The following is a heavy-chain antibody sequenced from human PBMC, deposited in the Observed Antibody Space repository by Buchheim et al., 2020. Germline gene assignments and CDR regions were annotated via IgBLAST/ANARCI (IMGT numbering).Heavy chain of an antibody. CDR2: ISSSGTST. V-gene: IGHV3-23*01. Sequence: EVQLLESGGGLVHPGGSLRLSCAASGFTFDNFAMSWVRQAPGKGLEWVSGISSSGTSTYYADSVKGRFSLSRGNSKKKLYLEMDSLRAEDSAVYYCAKDQMGNYYVGMDAWGQGTT. CDR3: AKDQMGNYYVGMDA. D-gene: IGHD3-16*01. J-gene: IGHJ6*02. CDR1: GFTFDNFA.